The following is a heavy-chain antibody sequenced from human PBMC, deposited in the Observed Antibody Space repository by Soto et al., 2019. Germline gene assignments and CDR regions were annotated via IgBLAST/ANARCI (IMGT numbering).Heavy chain of an antibody. CDR1: GYTFTSYD. CDR3: ARVGEGGSAAADFDY. V-gene: IGHV1-8*02. CDR2: MNPNSGNT. Sequence: ASVKVSCKASGYTFTSYDINWVRQATGQGLEWMGWMNPNSGNTDYAQKLQGRVTMTRNTSISTAYMELSSLRSEDTAVDYCARVGEGGSAAADFDYWGQGTLVTVS. D-gene: IGHD2-2*01. J-gene: IGHJ4*02.